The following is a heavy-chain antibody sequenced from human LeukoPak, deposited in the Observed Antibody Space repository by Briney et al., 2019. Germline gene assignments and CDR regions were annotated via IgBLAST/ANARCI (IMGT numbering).Heavy chain of an antibody. D-gene: IGHD3-3*01. J-gene: IGHJ6*02. CDR3: ARAVLGVRFLEWLPSRYYGMDV. CDR2: INHSGST. V-gene: IGHV4-34*01. CDR1: GGSFSGYY. Sequence: SETLSLTCAVYGGSFSGYYWSWIRQPPGKGLEWIGEINHSGSTNYNPSLKSRVTISVDTSKNQFSLKLSSATAADTAVYYCARAVLGVRFLEWLPSRYYGMDVWGQGTTVTVSS.